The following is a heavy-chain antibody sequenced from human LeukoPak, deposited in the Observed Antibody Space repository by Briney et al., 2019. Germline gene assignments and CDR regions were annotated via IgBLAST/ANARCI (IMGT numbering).Heavy chain of an antibody. Sequence: ASVKVSCKASGYTFTSYDINWVRQATGQGLEWMGGIIPIFGTANYAQKFQGRVTITTDESTSTAYMELSSLRSEDTAVYYCARAPIFGYGPYYYYYMDVWGKGTTVTVSS. D-gene: IGHD5-18*01. V-gene: IGHV1-69*05. J-gene: IGHJ6*03. CDR2: IIPIFGTA. CDR1: GYTFTSYD. CDR3: ARAPIFGYGPYYYYYMDV.